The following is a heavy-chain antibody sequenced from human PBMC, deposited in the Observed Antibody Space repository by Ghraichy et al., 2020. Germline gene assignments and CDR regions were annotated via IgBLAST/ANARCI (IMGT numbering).Heavy chain of an antibody. D-gene: IGHD6-13*01. J-gene: IGHJ5*02. Sequence: SETLSLTCAVYGGSFSGYYWSWIRQPPGKGLEWIGEINHSGSTNYNPSLKSRVTISVDTSKNQFSLKLSSVTAADTDVYYCASIIAAAVNNWFDPWGQGTLVTVSS. V-gene: IGHV4-34*01. CDR2: INHSGST. CDR1: GGSFSGYY. CDR3: ASIIAAAVNNWFDP.